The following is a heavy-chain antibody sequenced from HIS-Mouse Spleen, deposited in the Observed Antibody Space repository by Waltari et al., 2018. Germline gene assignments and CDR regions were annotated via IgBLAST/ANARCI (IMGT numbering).Heavy chain of an antibody. Sequence: QMQLQESGPGLVKPSETLSLPRPVPGGSISRSIYYWGWIRLPPGKGLEWIGSIYYSGSTYYNPSLKSRVTISVDTSKNQFSLKLSSVTAADTAVYYCAREIPYSSSWYDWYFDLWGRGTLVTVSS. CDR2: IYYSGST. D-gene: IGHD6-13*01. CDR3: AREIPYSSSWYDWYFDL. J-gene: IGHJ2*01. CDR1: GGSISRSIYY. V-gene: IGHV4-39*07.